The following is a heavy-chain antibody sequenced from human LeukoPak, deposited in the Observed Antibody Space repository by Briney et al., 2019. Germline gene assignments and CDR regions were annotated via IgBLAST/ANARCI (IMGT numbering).Heavy chain of an antibody. CDR2: ISGSGGST. CDR3: AKDRGIAAAGTGGYFDY. V-gene: IGHV3-23*01. D-gene: IGHD6-13*01. J-gene: IGHJ4*02. Sequence: PGGSLRLSCAASGFTFSSYAMSWVRQAPGKGLEWVSAISGSGGSTYYADSVKGRFTISRDNSKNTLYLQMNSLRAEDTAVYYCAKDRGIAAAGTGGYFDYWGQGTLVTVSS. CDR1: GFTFSSYA.